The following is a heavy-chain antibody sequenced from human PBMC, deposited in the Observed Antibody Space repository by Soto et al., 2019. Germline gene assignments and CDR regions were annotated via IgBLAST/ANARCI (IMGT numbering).Heavy chain of an antibody. CDR2: IHYSGAT. Sequence: SEPLSPTGPLSGDSSESYSWNWIRQPPGKGLEWIRYIHYSGATNYNPSLKSRVTISQNQFSLQLSSVTAADTAVYYWVRGETKAHLDYWRQGSLVAVSS. CDR1: GDSSESYS. CDR3: VRGETKAHLDY. V-gene: IGHV4-59*01. J-gene: IGHJ4*02. D-gene: IGHD3-16*01.